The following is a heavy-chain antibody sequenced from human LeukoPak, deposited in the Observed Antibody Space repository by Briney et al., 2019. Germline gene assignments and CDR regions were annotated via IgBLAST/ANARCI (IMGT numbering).Heavy chain of an antibody. V-gene: IGHV1-2*02. J-gene: IGHJ4*02. Sequence: ASVKVSCKASGYTFTGYYMHWVRQAPGQGLEWMGWINPNSGGTNYAQKFQGRVTMTRDTSISTAYMELSRLRSDDTAVYYCARVQYSSSWVDYWGQGTLVTVSS. CDR1: GYTFTGYY. CDR2: INPNSGGT. CDR3: ARVQYSSSWVDY. D-gene: IGHD6-13*01.